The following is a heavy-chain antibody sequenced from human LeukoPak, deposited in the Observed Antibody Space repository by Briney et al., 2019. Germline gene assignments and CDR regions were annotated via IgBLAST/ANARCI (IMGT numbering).Heavy chain of an antibody. D-gene: IGHD6-19*01. CDR3: ARQVYSGGWYGPFDY. Sequence: PSETLPLTCTVSGGSISSSTYYLGWFRQPPGKGLEWIGSLSYRGDTYYNPSLRSRLTISVDTSESHFSLNLTSLAAADTAMYYCARQVYSGGWYGPFDYWGQGTLVTVSS. CDR1: GGSISSSTYY. CDR2: LSYRGDT. V-gene: IGHV4-39*01. J-gene: IGHJ4*02.